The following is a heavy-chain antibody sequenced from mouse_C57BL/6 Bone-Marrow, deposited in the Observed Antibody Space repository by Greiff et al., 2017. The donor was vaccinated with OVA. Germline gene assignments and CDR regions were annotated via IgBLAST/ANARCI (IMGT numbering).Heavy chain of an antibody. CDR1: GFTITDDY. Sequence: EVQLQQSGAELVRPGASVKLSCTASGFTITDDYMHWVKQRPEQGLEWIGWIDPENGDTEYASKFQGKATITADTSSNTAYLQLSSLTAEDTAVYYCTALRWMDYWGQGTSVTVSS. V-gene: IGHV14-4*01. CDR3: TALRWMDY. D-gene: IGHD2-12*01. J-gene: IGHJ4*01. CDR2: IDPENGDT.